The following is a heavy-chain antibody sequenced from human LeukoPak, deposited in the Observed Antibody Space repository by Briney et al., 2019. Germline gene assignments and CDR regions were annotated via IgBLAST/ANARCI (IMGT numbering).Heavy chain of an antibody. CDR1: GGSINSHY. D-gene: IGHD6-19*01. J-gene: IGHJ6*02. CDR3: AREAYTSGWHGMDV. CDR2: IHTSGST. Sequence: PSETLSLTCTVSGGSINSHYWTWMRQPAGEGLEWIGRIHTSGSTYYNPSLKSRVTMSVDTSKNQFSLKLSSVTAADTAVYHCAREAYTSGWHGMDVWGQGTAVTVSS. V-gene: IGHV4-4*07.